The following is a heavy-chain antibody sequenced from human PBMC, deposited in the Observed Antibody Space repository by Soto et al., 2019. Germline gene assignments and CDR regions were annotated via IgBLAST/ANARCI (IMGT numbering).Heavy chain of an antibody. J-gene: IGHJ4*02. V-gene: IGHV3-30-3*01. CDR1: GFTFSSYA. D-gene: IGHD6-19*01. CDR2: ISYDGSNK. CDR3: ARDREWLVLGPVGC. Sequence: QVQLVESGGGVVQPGRSLRLSCAASGFTFSSYAMHWVRQAPGKGLEWVAVISYDGSNKYYADSVKGRFTISRDNSKNTLYLQMNSLRAEDTAVYYCARDREWLVLGPVGCWGQGTLVTVSS.